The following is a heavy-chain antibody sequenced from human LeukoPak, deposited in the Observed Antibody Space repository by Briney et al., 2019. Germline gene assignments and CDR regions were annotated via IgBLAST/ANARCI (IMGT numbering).Heavy chain of an antibody. CDR1: GGSISSGSYY. CDR3: ARTSRGGVGATCFDY. D-gene: IGHD1-26*01. V-gene: IGHV4-61*02. J-gene: IGHJ4*02. CDR2: IYTSGST. Sequence: SETLSLTCTVSGGSISSGSYYWSWIRQPAGKGLEWIGRIYTSGSTNYNPSLKSRVTISVDTSKNQFSLKLSSVTAADTAVYYCARTSRGGVGATCFDYWGQGTLVTVSS.